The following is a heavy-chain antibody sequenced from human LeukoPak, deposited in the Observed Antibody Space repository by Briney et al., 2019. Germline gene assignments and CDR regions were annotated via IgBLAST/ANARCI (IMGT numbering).Heavy chain of an antibody. Sequence: PSETLSLTCAVYGGSFSGYYWSWIRQPPGKGLEWIGEINHSGSTNYNPSLKSRATISVDTSKNQFSLKLSSVTAADTAVYYCARKRITIFGVVIRGYFDYWGQGTLVTVSS. J-gene: IGHJ4*02. V-gene: IGHV4-34*01. CDR2: INHSGST. CDR1: GGSFSGYY. D-gene: IGHD3-3*01. CDR3: ARKRITIFGVVIRGYFDY.